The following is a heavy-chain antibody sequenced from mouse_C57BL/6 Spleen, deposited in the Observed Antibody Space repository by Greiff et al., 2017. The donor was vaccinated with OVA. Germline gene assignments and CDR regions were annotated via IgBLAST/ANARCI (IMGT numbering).Heavy chain of an antibody. CDR3: ARDYYGSSYGFAY. Sequence: EVQLQQSGPGLAKPSQSLSLTCSVTGYSITSGYYWNWIRQFPGNKLEWMGYISYDGSNNYNPSLKNRISITRDTSKNQLFLKLNSVTTEDTATYYCARDYYGSSYGFAYWGQGTLVTVSA. CDR2: ISYDGSN. D-gene: IGHD1-1*01. CDR1: GYSITSGYY. V-gene: IGHV3-6*01. J-gene: IGHJ3*01.